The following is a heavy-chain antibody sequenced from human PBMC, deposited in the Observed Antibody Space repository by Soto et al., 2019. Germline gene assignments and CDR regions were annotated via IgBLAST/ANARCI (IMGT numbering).Heavy chain of an antibody. D-gene: IGHD2-21*01. CDR3: ARASAVSAYYYYGMDV. Sequence: PGGSLRLSCVGSGFTFSAYVINWVRLAPGKGLEWVSGISGSAGSTYYADSVKGRVIISRDNSKHTVYLQINSLRAEDTALYYCARASAVSAYYYYGMDVWGQGTTVTVSS. J-gene: IGHJ6*02. CDR1: GFTFSAYV. CDR2: ISGSAGST. V-gene: IGHV3-23*01.